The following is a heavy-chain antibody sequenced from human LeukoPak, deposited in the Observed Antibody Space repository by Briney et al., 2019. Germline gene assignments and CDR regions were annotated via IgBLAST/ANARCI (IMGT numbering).Heavy chain of an antibody. CDR1: GLTFSRYA. Sequence: TGGSLRLSCAASGLTFSRYALSWVRQAPGKGLEWVSGVSTSGGSTYYADSVKGRFTISRDNSKNTLHLQMNSLRAEDTAIYYCAKQAYDCPLTDFDCWGQGTLVTVSS. CDR3: AKQAYDCPLTDFDC. CDR2: VSTSGGST. J-gene: IGHJ4*02. D-gene: IGHD2-21*01. V-gene: IGHV3-23*01.